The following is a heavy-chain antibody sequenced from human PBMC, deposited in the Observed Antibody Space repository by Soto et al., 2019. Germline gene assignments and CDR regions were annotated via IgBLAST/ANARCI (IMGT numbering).Heavy chain of an antibody. CDR3: AILNNGSYAPLDH. D-gene: IGHD2-8*01. CDR1: GFTFNTYA. CDR2: TRGSGGAT. Sequence: GGSLRLSCAASGFTFNTYAVTWVRQAPGKGLEWVSITRGSGGATDYADSVKGRFAISRDNSRNTLYLQMNSLRAEDTAVYFCAILNNGSYAPLDHWGQGTLVTVSS. J-gene: IGHJ5*02. V-gene: IGHV3-23*01.